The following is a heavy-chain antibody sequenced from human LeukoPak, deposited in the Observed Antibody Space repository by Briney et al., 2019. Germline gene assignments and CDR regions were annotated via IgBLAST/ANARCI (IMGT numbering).Heavy chain of an antibody. V-gene: IGHV1-18*01. CDR1: GYTFTSYG. CDR2: ISAYNGNT. CDR3: ARVLSVPMIVVVSGAFDI. Sequence: ASVKVSCKASGYTFTSYGISWVRQAPRQGLEWMGWISAYNGNTNYAQKLQGRVTMTTDTSTSTAYMELRSLRSDDTAVYYCARVLSVPMIVVVSGAFDIWGQGTMVTVSS. J-gene: IGHJ3*02. D-gene: IGHD3-22*01.